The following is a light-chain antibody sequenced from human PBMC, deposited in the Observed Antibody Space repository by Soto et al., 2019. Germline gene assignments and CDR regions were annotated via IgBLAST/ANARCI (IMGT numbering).Light chain of an antibody. V-gene: IGLV2-11*01. Sequence: QRVLTQPRSGTGSPGQSVTISCTGNSSDFGGYNYVSWYQQHPGKAPKLMIYDVSKRPSGVPDRFSGSKSGNTASLTISGLQAEDEADYYCCSYAGSYTPFYVFGTGTKVTVL. CDR1: SSDFGGYNY. CDR3: CSYAGSYTPFYV. J-gene: IGLJ1*01. CDR2: DVS.